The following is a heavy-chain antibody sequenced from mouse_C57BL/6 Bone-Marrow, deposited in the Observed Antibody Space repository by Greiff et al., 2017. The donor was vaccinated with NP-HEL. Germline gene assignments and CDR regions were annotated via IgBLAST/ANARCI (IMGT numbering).Heavy chain of an antibody. CDR2: IYPRSGNT. CDR3: ASRYYGSSYPAWFAY. J-gene: IGHJ3*01. CDR1: GYTFTSYG. D-gene: IGHD1-1*01. V-gene: IGHV1-81*01. Sequence: QVQLKQSGAELARPGASVKLSCKASGYTFTSYGISWVKQRTGQGLEWIGEIYPRSGNTYYNEKFKGKATLTADKSSSTAYMELRSLTSEDSAVYFWASRYYGSSYPAWFAYWGQGTLVTVSA.